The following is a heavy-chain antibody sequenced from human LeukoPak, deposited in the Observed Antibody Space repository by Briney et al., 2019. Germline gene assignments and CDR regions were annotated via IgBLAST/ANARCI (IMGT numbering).Heavy chain of an antibody. CDR2: IYSGGTT. CDR3: TRTGYISGVDY. CDR1: GFTISSNY. J-gene: IGHJ4*02. V-gene: IGHV3-53*01. Sequence: PGGSLRLSCAASGFTISSNYMSWVRQAPGKGLEWVSVIYSGGTTNYADSVKGRFTISRDNSKNTLYLQMNSLRVDDTAVYYCTRTGYISGVDYWGQGTLVTVSS. D-gene: IGHD6-19*01.